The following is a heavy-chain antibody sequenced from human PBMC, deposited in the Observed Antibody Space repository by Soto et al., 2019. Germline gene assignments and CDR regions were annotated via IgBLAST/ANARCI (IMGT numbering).Heavy chain of an antibody. J-gene: IGHJ4*02. V-gene: IGHV3-23*01. Sequence: PGGSLRLSCAASGFTFSDYAMSWVRQAPGKGLEWVSVISGSGINTIYSDSVKGRFIISRDNSKNTLNLQMSSLRVDDTAVYYCAKDRDGDSGWFGDYWGQGILVTVSS. CDR2: ISGSGINT. CDR3: AKDRDGDSGWFGDY. CDR1: GFTFSDYA. D-gene: IGHD3-10*01.